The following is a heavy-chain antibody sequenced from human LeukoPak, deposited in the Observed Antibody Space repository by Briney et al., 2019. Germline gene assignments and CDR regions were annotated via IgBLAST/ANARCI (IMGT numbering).Heavy chain of an antibody. J-gene: IGHJ6*03. D-gene: IGHD2-2*01. CDR3: ARGWPPAAIPHYYYYYMDV. CDR2: INPSAGST. V-gene: IGHV1-46*01. Sequence: ASVKVSCKASGYTFTKYYIHWVRQAPGQGLEWMGIINPSAGSTNYAQKFQGRVTLTRDTSTSTVYMNVSNLRSEDTAVYYCARGWPPAAIPHYYYYYMDVWGKGTTVTISS. CDR1: GYTFTKYY.